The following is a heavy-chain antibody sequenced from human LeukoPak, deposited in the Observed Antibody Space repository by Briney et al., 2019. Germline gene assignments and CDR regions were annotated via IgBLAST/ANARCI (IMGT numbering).Heavy chain of an antibody. J-gene: IGHJ5*02. CDR2: IIPGGDGT. CDR1: GFTFSSYA. V-gene: IGHV3-23*01. Sequence: GGSLRLSCAASGFTFSSYAMSWVRQAPGQGLEWVSTIIPGGDGTYYADSAKGRFTISRDNAKKSLYLQMNSLRAEDTAVYYCARGSARWFDPWGQGTLVTVSS. CDR3: ARGSARWFDP.